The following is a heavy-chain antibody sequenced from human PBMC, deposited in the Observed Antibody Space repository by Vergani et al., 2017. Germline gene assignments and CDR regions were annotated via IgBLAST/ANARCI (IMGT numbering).Heavy chain of an antibody. J-gene: IGHJ3*02. Sequence: EVQLVESGGGLVKPGGSLRLSCAASGFTFSNAWMSWVRQAPGKGLEWVGRIKSKTDGGTTDYAAPVKGRFTISRDDSKNTLYLQMNSLKTEDTAVYYCTTDLLSYLRAFDIWGQGTMVTVSS. CDR3: TTDLLSYLRAFDI. V-gene: IGHV3-15*01. CDR1: GFTFSNAW. CDR2: IKSKTDGGTT. D-gene: IGHD4-17*01.